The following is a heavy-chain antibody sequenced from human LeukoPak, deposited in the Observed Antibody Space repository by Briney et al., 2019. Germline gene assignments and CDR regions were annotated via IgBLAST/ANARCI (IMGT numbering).Heavy chain of an antibody. CDR2: ISSSGSFI. CDR3: AREMAVAGLDY. V-gene: IGHV3-21*01. D-gene: IGHD6-19*01. Sequence: GGSLRLSCAASGFPFSTYSMNWVRQAPGKGLEWVSSISSSGSFIYYADSVKGRFTISRDNAKNSLYLQMNSLRAEDTAMYYCAREMAVAGLDYWGQGTLVTVSS. J-gene: IGHJ4*02. CDR1: GFPFSTYS.